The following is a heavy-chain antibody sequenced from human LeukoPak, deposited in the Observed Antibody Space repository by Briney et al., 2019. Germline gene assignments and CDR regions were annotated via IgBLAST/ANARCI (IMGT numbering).Heavy chain of an antibody. J-gene: IGHJ6*01. CDR2: VQVDGSRN. V-gene: IGHV3-30*02. D-gene: IGHD3-22*01. Sequence: GGSLRLSCPAFGFIFSNSGMHWVRPAPGKLLGWVTFVQVDGSRNYYADSVRGRFIIYRDNLKQTCYLQMDSLRVEDKAVYYCAREASSEIIGGMDVRGQGTTVTLTS. CDR3: AREASSEIIGGMDV. CDR1: GFIFSNSG.